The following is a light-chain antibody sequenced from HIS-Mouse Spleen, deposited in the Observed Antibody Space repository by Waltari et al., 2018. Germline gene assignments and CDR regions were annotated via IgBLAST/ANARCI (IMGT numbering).Light chain of an antibody. V-gene: IGLV2-11*01. J-gene: IGLJ2*01. CDR2: DVS. CDR1: SSAVGVYNF. CDR3: CSYAGSYTVV. Sequence: QSALTQPRSVSGSPGQSVTIPCTGTSSAVGVYNFVPWYQQHPGKAPKLMIYDVSKRPSGVPVRFSGSKSGNTASLTISGLQAEDEADYYCCSYAGSYTVVFGGGTKLTVL.